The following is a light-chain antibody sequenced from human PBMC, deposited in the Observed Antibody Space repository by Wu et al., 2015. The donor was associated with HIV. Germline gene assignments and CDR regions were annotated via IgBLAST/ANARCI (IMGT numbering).Light chain of an antibody. V-gene: IGKV3-11*01. CDR2: DAS. CDR1: QSVSSY. J-gene: IGKJ4*01. CDR3: QQRSNWLT. Sequence: EIVLTQSPATLSLSPGERATLSCRASQSVSSYLAWYQQKPGQAPRLLIYDASNRATGIPARFGGSGSGTDFTLTISSLEPEDFAVYYCQQRSNWLTFGGGTKVE.